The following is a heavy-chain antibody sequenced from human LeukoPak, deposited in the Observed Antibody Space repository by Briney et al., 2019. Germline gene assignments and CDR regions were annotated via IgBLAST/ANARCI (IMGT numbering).Heavy chain of an antibody. CDR1: DDSFSSHF. D-gene: IGHD4-17*01. J-gene: IGHJ3*01. CDR2: ISYIGPT. CDR3: ARDLVTVTKGFDF. Sequence: SETLSLTCAVSDDSFSSHFWTWIRQPPGKGLEWIGYISYIGPTNYNPYLKSRVTTSIDTSKNQFSLRLSSVTAADTAVYYCARDLVTVTKGFDFWGQGTMVSVSS. V-gene: IGHV4-59*11.